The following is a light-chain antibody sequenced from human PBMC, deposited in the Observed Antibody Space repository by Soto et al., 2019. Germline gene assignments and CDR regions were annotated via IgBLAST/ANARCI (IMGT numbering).Light chain of an antibody. J-gene: IGLJ3*02. Sequence: QAVVTQPSSASASLGSSVSLTCTLSSGHSFYVIARHQQQPGTAPRYLMKLEGSGNYNKGSGVPERFSGSSSGADRYLTISNRQSEDEGDYYCESWDSNTRVFGGGTKVTVL. V-gene: IGLV4-60*03. CDR1: SGHSFYV. CDR2: LEGSGNY. CDR3: ESWDSNTRV.